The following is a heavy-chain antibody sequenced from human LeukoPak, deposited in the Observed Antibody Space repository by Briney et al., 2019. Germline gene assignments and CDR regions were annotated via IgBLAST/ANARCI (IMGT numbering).Heavy chain of an antibody. Sequence: HGESLKISCKGSGYSFTSYWIGWVRQMPGKGLEWMGIIYPGDSDTRYSPSFQGQVTISADKSISTAYLQWSSLKASDTAMYYCARGGSYCSGGSCYSGYNWFDPWGQGTLVTVSS. CDR2: IYPGDSDT. J-gene: IGHJ5*02. V-gene: IGHV5-51*01. D-gene: IGHD2-15*01. CDR3: ARGGSYCSGGSCYSGYNWFDP. CDR1: GYSFTSYW.